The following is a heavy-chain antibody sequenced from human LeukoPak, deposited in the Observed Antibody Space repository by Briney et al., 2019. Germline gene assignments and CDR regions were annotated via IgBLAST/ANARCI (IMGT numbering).Heavy chain of an antibody. Sequence: GGSLRLSCAASGFTVSSNYMSWVRQAPGKGLEWVSVIYSGGSTYYADSVKGRFTISRDNSKNTLYLQMNSLRAEDTAMYYCAKEDYFDRHFDYWGQGTLVTVSS. J-gene: IGHJ4*02. D-gene: IGHD3-22*01. V-gene: IGHV3-53*01. CDR2: IYSGGST. CDR1: GFTVSSNY. CDR3: AKEDYFDRHFDY.